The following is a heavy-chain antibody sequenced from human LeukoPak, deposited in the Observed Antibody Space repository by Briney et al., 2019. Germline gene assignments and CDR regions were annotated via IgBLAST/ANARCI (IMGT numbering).Heavy chain of an antibody. CDR3: ASLWFGELLSDFDY. V-gene: IGHV3-21*01. Sequence: GGSLRLSCAASGFTFSSYSMNWVRQAPGKGLEWVSSISSSSSYIYYADSVKGRFTISRDNAKNSLYLQMNSLRAEDTAVYYCASLWFGELLSDFDYWGQGTLVTVSS. J-gene: IGHJ4*02. CDR1: GFTFSSYS. D-gene: IGHD3-10*01. CDR2: ISSSSSYI.